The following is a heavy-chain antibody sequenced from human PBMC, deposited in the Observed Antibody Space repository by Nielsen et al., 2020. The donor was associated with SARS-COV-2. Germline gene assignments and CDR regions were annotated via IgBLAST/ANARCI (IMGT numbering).Heavy chain of an antibody. CDR3: AKDPDYFGSG. J-gene: IGHJ4*02. V-gene: IGHV3-23*03. CDR2: IYSGGFTT. CDR1: GFTFKNYA. Sequence: GGSLRLSCAASGFTFKNYAMSWVRQAPGKGLEWVSVIYSGGFTTYYAESVKGRFTISRDNSKNMLYLQMNSLRVEDTALYYCAKDPDYFGSGWGQGTLVTVSS. D-gene: IGHD3-10*01.